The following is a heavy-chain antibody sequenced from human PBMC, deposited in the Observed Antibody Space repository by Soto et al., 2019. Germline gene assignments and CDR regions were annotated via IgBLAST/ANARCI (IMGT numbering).Heavy chain of an antibody. J-gene: IGHJ5*02. V-gene: IGHV1-18*04. D-gene: IGHD4-17*01. CDR2: ISPYNSKT. CDR3: ARETRRNWFDP. Sequence: QVQLVQSGTEVRKPGASVKVSCKASGYTFTTYGISWVRQAPGQGPEWMGWISPYNSKTTYAEKFQGRVTVTADTSTTTAYMELRSLTSYDTAMYYCARETRRNWFDPWGQGTLVTVSS. CDR1: GYTFTTYG.